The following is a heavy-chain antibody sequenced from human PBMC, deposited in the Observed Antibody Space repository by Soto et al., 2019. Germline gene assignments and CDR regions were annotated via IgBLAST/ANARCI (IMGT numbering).Heavy chain of an antibody. CDR2: MWYDGSNK. V-gene: IGHV3-33*01. CDR3: ARDLYNYGTSDY. Sequence: GGSLRLSCAAPGFTFSTYGMHWVRQAPGKGLEWVAVMWYDGSNKYYADSVKGRFTISRDNSKNTLYLQMDSPRAEDTAVYYCARDLYNYGTSDYWGQGTLGTVSS. D-gene: IGHD5-18*01. J-gene: IGHJ4*02. CDR1: GFTFSTYG.